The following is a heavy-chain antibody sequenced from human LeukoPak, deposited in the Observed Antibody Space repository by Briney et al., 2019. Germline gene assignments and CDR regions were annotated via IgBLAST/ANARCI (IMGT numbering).Heavy chain of an antibody. V-gene: IGHV4-59*01. CDR2: ISYSGTT. D-gene: IGHD3-22*01. Sequence: SETLSLTCTVSGGSTSGYYWSWFRQAPGKGLEWIGYISYSGTTNYNPSLKSRVTISVDTPKNQFSLKLSSVTAADTAVYYCARDTDRRWFDPWGQGTLVTVSS. CDR1: GGSTSGYY. J-gene: IGHJ5*02. CDR3: ARDTDRRWFDP.